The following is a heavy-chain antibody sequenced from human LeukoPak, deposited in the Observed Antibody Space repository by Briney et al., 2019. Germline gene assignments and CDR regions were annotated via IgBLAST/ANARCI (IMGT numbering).Heavy chain of an antibody. V-gene: IGHV1-69*13. J-gene: IGHJ6*03. D-gene: IGHD2-2*02. CDR1: GGTFSSYA. CDR2: IIPIFGTA. Sequence: ASVKVSCKASGGTFSSYAISWVRQAPGQGLEWMGGIIPIFGTANYAQKFQGRVTITADESTSTAYMELSSLRSEDTAVYYCARATQSPDIVVVPAAILDPYYYYYYMDVWGKGTTVTVSS. CDR3: ARATQSPDIVVVPAAILDPYYYYYYMDV.